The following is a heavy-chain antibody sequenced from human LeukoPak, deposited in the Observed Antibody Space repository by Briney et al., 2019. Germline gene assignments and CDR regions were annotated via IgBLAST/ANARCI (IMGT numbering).Heavy chain of an antibody. CDR1: GFTFSSYS. CDR2: ISSSSSTI. CDR3: PRSSGRTDIVVVPAAIDY. J-gene: IGHJ4*02. Sequence: GGSLRLSCAASGFTFSSYSMNWVRQTPGKGLEWVSYISSSSSTIYYADSVKGRFTISRDNSKNTLYLQMNSLRAEDTAVYYCPRSSGRTDIVVVPAAIDYWGQGTLLTVSS. D-gene: IGHD2-2*01. V-gene: IGHV3-48*01.